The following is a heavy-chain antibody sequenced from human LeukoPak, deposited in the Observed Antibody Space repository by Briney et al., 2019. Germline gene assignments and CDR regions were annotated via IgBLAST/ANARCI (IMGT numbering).Heavy chain of an antibody. V-gene: IGHV3-48*03. D-gene: IGHD5-24*01. CDR2: ISSSGSTI. CDR3: ARNTPSVEMATISFFDY. Sequence: PGGSLRLSCAASGFTFSSYEMNWVRQAPGKGLEWVSYISSSGSTIYYADSVKGRFTISRDNAKNSLYLQMNSLRAEDTAVYYCARNTPSVEMATISFFDYWGQGNLVNVSS. CDR1: GFTFSSYE. J-gene: IGHJ4*02.